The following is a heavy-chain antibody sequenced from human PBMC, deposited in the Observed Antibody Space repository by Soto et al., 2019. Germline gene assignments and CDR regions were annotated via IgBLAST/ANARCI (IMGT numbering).Heavy chain of an antibody. V-gene: IGHV3-21*01. CDR2: ISSSSSYM. CDR1: GFTLSTHW. D-gene: IGHD3-10*01. J-gene: IGHJ6*02. Sequence: EVQLVESGGGLVKPGGSLRLSCTASGFTLSTHWMNWVRQAPGKGLEWVSSISSSSSYMYYADSVKGRFTISRDNAKNSLYLHMDSLRAEDTAVYYCARHGPASMRGMDVWGQGTTVTVSS. CDR3: ARHGPASMRGMDV.